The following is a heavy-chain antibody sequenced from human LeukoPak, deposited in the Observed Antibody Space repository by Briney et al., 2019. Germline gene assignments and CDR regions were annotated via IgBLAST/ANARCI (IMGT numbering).Heavy chain of an antibody. Sequence: PSETLSLTCAVYGGSLSGYYWSWIRQPPGKGLEWIGEINHSGSTNYNPSLKSRVTISVDTSKNQFSLKLSSVTAADTAVYYCGRDAFLWGQGTMVTVSS. CDR1: GGSLSGYY. CDR3: GRDAFL. J-gene: IGHJ3*01. V-gene: IGHV4-34*01. D-gene: IGHD3-16*01. CDR2: INHSGST.